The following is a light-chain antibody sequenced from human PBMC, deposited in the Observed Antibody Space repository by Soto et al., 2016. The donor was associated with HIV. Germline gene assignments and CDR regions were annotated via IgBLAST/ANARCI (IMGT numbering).Light chain of an antibody. V-gene: IGLV3-21*03. CDR2: DDD. Sequence: SYVLPQPPSVSVAPGKTARITCGGNDIGSKSVHWYQQKPGQAPVLVVYDDDDRPSGIPERFSGSGSGNTATLTISRVEIGDEADYYCQVWDSSSDHWVFGGGTKLTVL. CDR1: DIGSKS. J-gene: IGLJ3*02. CDR3: QVWDSSSDHWV.